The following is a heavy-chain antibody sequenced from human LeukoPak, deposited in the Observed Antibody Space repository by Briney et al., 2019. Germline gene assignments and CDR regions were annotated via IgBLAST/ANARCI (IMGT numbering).Heavy chain of an antibody. D-gene: IGHD5-12*01. CDR1: GFTFGNYW. J-gene: IGHJ4*02. CDR3: ARGGFGGYDSNFDY. V-gene: IGHV3-74*01. CDR2: INSDGTST. Sequence: PGGSLRLSCAASGFTFGNYWMHWVRQAPGKELVWISRINSDGTSTSYADSVKGRFTISRDNPKNTLYLQMNSLRAEDTAVYYCARGGFGGYDSNFDYWGQGTLVTVSS.